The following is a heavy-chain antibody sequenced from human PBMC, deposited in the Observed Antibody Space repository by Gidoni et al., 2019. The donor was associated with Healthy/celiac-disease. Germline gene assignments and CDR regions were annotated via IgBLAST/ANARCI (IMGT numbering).Heavy chain of an antibody. D-gene: IGHD4-17*01. CDR3: ARDGTTVTNHESRFGYYYYGMDV. CDR1: GFTVSSNY. CDR2: IYSGGST. Sequence: EVQLVESGGGLVQPGGSLRLSCAASGFTVSSNYMSWVRQAPGKGLEWVSVIYSGGSTYYADSVKGRFTISRDNSKNTLYLQMNSLRAEDTAVYYCARDGTTVTNHESRFGYYYYGMDVWGQGTTVTVSS. J-gene: IGHJ6*02. V-gene: IGHV3-66*01.